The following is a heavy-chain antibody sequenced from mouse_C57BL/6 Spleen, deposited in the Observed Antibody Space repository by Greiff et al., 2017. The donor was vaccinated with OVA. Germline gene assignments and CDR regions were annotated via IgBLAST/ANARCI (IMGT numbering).Heavy chain of an antibody. CDR1: GYSITSGYY. J-gene: IGHJ2*01. CDR3: ARGTSPPDY. Sequence: EVQLVESGPGLVKPSQSLSLTCSVTGYSITSGYYWNWIRQFPGNKLEWMGYISYDGSNNYNPSLKNRISITRDTSKNQFFLKLNSVTTEDTATDFCARGTSPPDYWGQGTTLTVSS. CDR2: ISYDGSN. V-gene: IGHV3-6*01.